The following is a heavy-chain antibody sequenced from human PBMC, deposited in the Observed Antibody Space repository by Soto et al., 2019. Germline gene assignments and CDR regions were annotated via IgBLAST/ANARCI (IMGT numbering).Heavy chain of an antibody. J-gene: IGHJ6*02. Sequence: ASVKVSCKASGYTFTSYAMHWVRQAPGQRLEWMGWINAGNGNTKYSQKFQGRVTITRDTSASTAYMELSSLRSEDTAVYYCASSGYSYGLVYYYGMDVWGQGPTVTVSS. CDR2: INAGNGNT. V-gene: IGHV1-3*01. CDR1: GYTFTSYA. CDR3: ASSGYSYGLVYYYGMDV. D-gene: IGHD5-18*01.